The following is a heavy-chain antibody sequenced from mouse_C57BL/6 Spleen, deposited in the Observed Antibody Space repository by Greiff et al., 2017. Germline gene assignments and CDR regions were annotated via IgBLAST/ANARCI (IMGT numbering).Heavy chain of an antibody. CDR1: GYTFTSYW. V-gene: IGHV1-7*01. Sequence: VQLQQSGAELAKPGASVKLSCKASGYTFTSYWMHWVKQRPGQGLEWIGYINPSSGYTKYNQKFKDKDTLTADKSSSTAYMQLSSLTYEDSAVYYCAREGYGNYEFAYWGQGTLVTVSA. D-gene: IGHD2-10*02. J-gene: IGHJ3*01. CDR3: AREGYGNYEFAY. CDR2: INPSSGYT.